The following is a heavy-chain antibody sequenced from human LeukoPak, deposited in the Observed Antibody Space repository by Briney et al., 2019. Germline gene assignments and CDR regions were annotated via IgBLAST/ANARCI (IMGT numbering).Heavy chain of an antibody. CDR2: ISYDGSNK. J-gene: IGHJ3*02. CDR1: GFTFSSYA. V-gene: IGHV3-30*01. D-gene: IGHD2-15*01. CDR3: ARGRYCSADICTGGDSFDI. Sequence: GGSLRLSCAASGFTFSSYAMHWVRQAPGKGLEWVAVISYDGSNKYYADSVKGRFTISRDNSKNTLYLQMNSLRAEDTAVYYCARGRYCSADICTGGDSFDIWGQGTMVSVSP.